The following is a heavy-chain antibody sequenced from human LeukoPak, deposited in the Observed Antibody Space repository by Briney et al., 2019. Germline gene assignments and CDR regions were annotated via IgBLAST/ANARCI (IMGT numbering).Heavy chain of an antibody. CDR1: GFTFSYYW. CDR2: INRDGSST. CDR3: AREVEMVSDAFDV. V-gene: IGHV3-74*01. D-gene: IGHD5-24*01. Sequence: GGSLRLSCAASGFTFSYYWMQWVRQAPGKGLVWVSRINRDGSSTSYADFVEGRFTISRYNAKNTLYLQMHSLRAEDTAVYYCAREVEMVSDAFDVWGQGTMVSVFS. J-gene: IGHJ3*01.